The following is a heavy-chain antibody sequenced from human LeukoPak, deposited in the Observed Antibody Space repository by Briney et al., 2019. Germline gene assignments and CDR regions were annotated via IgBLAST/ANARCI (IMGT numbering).Heavy chain of an antibody. CDR1: GGSFSGYY. Sequence: SETLSLTCAVYGGSFSGYYWSWIRQPPGKGLEWIGEINHSGSTNYNPSLKSRVTISVDTSKNQFSLKLSSVTAADTAVYYCARVGVLRYFDWLSYHYYYMDVWGKGTTVTVSS. CDR3: ARVGVLRYFDWLSYHYYYMDV. CDR2: INHSGST. D-gene: IGHD3-9*01. J-gene: IGHJ6*03. V-gene: IGHV4-34*01.